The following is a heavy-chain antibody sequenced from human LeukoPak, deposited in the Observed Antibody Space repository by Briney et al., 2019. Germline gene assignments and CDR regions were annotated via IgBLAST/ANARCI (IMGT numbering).Heavy chain of an antibody. V-gene: IGHV1-8*01. CDR1: GYTFTSYD. D-gene: IGHD5-24*01. CDR2: MNPNIGNI. J-gene: IGHJ4*02. CDR3: ARVARRDGYNLGY. Sequence: GASVKVSCKASGYTFTSYDINWVRQATGQGLEWMGWMNPNIGNIGYAQKFRRRVTMTRNTPISTASMELSSLRSEDTAVYHCARVARRDGYNLGYWGQGTLVTVSS.